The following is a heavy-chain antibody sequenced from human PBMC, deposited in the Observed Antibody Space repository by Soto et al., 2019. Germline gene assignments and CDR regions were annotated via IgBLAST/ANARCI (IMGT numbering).Heavy chain of an antibody. CDR2: ISYDGSNK. V-gene: IGHV3-30-3*01. D-gene: IGHD3-3*01. Sequence: GGSLRLSCAASGFTVGSYAMHWVRQAPGKGLEWVAVISYDGSNKYYADSVKGRFTISRDNSENTLYLQMNSLRAEDTGVYDGARALAVLRFLEWFGLDVWGQGTTVTVHS. J-gene: IGHJ6*01. CDR1: GFTVGSYA. CDR3: ARALAVLRFLEWFGLDV.